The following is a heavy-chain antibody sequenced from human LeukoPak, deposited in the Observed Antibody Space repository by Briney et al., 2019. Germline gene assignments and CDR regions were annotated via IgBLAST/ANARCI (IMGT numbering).Heavy chain of an antibody. V-gene: IGHV3-23*01. CDR2: ISDSGGNT. J-gene: IGHJ6*03. CDR1: GFTFRSYA. CDR3: AKKQQAGTGWNYMDV. Sequence: GGSLRLSCSASGFTFRSYAMNWVRQAPGKGLEWVSTISDSGGNTYYADSAKGRFTISRDNSKNTLYLQMNSLRAEDTAVYHCAKKQQAGTGWNYMDVWGTGTTVTVSS. D-gene: IGHD1-1*01.